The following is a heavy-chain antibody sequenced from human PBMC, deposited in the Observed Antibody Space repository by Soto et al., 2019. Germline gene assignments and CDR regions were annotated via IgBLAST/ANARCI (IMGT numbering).Heavy chain of an antibody. CDR2: IIPIFGTA. CDR1: GGTFSSYA. V-gene: IGHV1-69*13. Sequence: SVKVSCKASGGTFSSYAISWVRQAPGQGLEWMGGIIPIFGTANYAQKFQGRVTITADESTSTAYMELSSLRSEDTAVYYCARGWMIVNAFDIWGQGPMVTVSS. CDR3: ARGWMIVNAFDI. D-gene: IGHD3-22*01. J-gene: IGHJ3*02.